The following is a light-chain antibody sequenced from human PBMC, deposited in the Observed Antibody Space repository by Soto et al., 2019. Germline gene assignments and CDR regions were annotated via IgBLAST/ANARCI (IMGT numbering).Light chain of an antibody. V-gene: IGLV2-14*01. J-gene: IGLJ1*01. CDR1: SSDVGGYIY. CDR2: EVS. Sequence: QSVLTQPASVSGSPGQSITISCTGTSSDVGGYIYVSWYQQHLGKAPKLIIYEVSQRPSGVPDRFSGSKSGNTASLTVSGLQAEDEADYYCSSYTSSSTFYAFGTGTKVT. CDR3: SSYTSSSTFYA.